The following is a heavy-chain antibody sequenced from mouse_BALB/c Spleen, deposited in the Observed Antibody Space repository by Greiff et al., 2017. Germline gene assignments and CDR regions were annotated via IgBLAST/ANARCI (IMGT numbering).Heavy chain of an antibody. Sequence: VQLQQSGAELAKPGASVKMSCKASGYTFTSYWMHWVKQRPGQGLEWIGYINPSTGYTEYNQKFKDKATLTADKSSSTAYMQLSSLTSEDSAVYYCARSAYYGNYVPFAYWGQGTLVTVSA. CDR2: INPSTGYT. CDR1: GYTFTSYW. D-gene: IGHD2-10*01. CDR3: ARSAYYGNYVPFAY. V-gene: IGHV1-7*01. J-gene: IGHJ3*01.